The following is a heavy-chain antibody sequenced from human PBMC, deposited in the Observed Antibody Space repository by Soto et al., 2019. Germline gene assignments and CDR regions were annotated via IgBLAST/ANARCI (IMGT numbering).Heavy chain of an antibody. Sequence: GSLSLSCAASGFTFSSYGMHWVRQAPGKGLEWVAVISYDGSNKYYADSVKGRFTISRDNSKNTLYLQMNSLRAEDTAVYYCAKDRGPYCSSTSCYPGYGMDVWGQGTTVTVSS. V-gene: IGHV3-30*18. D-gene: IGHD2-2*01. J-gene: IGHJ6*02. CDR3: AKDRGPYCSSTSCYPGYGMDV. CDR2: ISYDGSNK. CDR1: GFTFSSYG.